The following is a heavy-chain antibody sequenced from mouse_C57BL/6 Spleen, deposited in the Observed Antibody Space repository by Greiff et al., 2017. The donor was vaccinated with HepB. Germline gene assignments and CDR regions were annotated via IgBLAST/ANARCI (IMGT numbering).Heavy chain of an antibody. CDR2: ISSGGSYT. V-gene: IGHV5-6*01. D-gene: IGHD2-4*01. Sequence: EVQLQESGGDLVKPGGSLKLSCAASGFTFSSYGMSWVRQTPDKRLEWVATISSGGSYTYYPDSVKGRFTISRDNAKNTLYLQMSSLKSEDTAMYYCARQGLRRDYAMDYWGQGTSVTVSS. J-gene: IGHJ4*01. CDR3: ARQGLRRDYAMDY. CDR1: GFTFSSYG.